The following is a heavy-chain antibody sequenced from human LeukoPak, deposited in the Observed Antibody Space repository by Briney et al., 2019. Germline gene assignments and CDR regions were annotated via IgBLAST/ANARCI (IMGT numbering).Heavy chain of an antibody. CDR1: GYTFTSYY. CDR3: ARDTVYCSGGSCYSRWFDP. Sequence: SVKVSCKASGYTFTSYYMHWVRQAPGQGLEWMGGIIPIFGTANYAQKFQGRVTITADESTSTAYMELSSLRSEDTAVYYCARDTVYCSGGSCYSRWFDPWGQGTLVTVSS. CDR2: IIPIFGTA. D-gene: IGHD2-15*01. J-gene: IGHJ5*02. V-gene: IGHV1-69*13.